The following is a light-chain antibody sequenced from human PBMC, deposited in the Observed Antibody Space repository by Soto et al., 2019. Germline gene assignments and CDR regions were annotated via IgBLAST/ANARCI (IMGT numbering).Light chain of an antibody. V-gene: IGKV3-20*01. CDR3: QQYGSSPT. Sequence: EIVLTQSPGTLSLSPGARAPLSCRASQSVSSSYLAWYQQKPGQAPRLLIYGASSRATGIPDRFSGSGSGTDLTLTISRLEPEDFAVYYCQQYGSSPTFGQGTKVDIK. J-gene: IGKJ1*01. CDR1: QSVSSSY. CDR2: GAS.